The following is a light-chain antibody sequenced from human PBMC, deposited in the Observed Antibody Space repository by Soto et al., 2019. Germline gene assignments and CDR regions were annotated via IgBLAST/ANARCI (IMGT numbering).Light chain of an antibody. CDR1: SSDVGGYNF. CDR3: SSYAGSNIFV. V-gene: IGLV2-8*01. J-gene: IGLJ1*01. CDR2: EVS. Sequence: QSALTQPPSASGSPGQSATISCTGTSSDVGGYNFVAWYQQHPGKAPKLMISEVSKRPSGVPDRFSGSKSGNTASLTVSGLQAEDEADYYCSSYAGSNIFVFGTGTKVTVL.